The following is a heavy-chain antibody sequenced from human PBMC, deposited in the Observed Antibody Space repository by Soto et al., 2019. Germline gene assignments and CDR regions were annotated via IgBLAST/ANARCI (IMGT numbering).Heavy chain of an antibody. CDR3: AASIAARASTIYGMDV. Sequence: ASVKVSCKVSGYTLTELSMHWVRQAPGKGLEWMGGFDPEDGETIYAQKFQGRVTMTEDTSTDTAYMELSSLRSEDTAVYYCAASIAARASTIYGMDVWGQGTTVTVSS. CDR1: GYTLTELS. V-gene: IGHV1-24*01. CDR2: FDPEDGET. D-gene: IGHD6-6*01. J-gene: IGHJ6*02.